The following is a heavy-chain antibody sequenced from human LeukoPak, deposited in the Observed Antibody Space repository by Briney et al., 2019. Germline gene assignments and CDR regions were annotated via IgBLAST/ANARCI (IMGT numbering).Heavy chain of an antibody. Sequence: ASVKVSCKASGYTFTNYGISWVRQAPGQGLEWMGWISAYNSYTNYTQNLHGRVTMTTDTSTSTAYMELRSLRSDDTAVYYCARLSYSGNFFDYWGQGTLVTVSS. CDR1: GYTFTNYG. CDR2: ISAYNSYT. CDR3: ARLSYSGNFFDY. J-gene: IGHJ4*02. V-gene: IGHV1-18*01. D-gene: IGHD4-23*01.